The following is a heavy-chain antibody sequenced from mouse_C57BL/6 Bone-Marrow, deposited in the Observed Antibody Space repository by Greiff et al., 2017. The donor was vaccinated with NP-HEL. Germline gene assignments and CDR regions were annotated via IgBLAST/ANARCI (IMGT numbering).Heavy chain of an antibody. D-gene: IGHD1-1*01. J-gene: IGHJ3*01. CDR1: GYSITSGYY. V-gene: IGHV3-6*01. CDR2: ISYDGSN. Sequence: EVKLMESGPGLVKPSQSLSLTCSVTGYSITSGYYWNWIRQFPGNKLEWMGYISYDGSNNYNPSLKNRISITRDTSKNQFFLKLNSVTTEDTATYYCARDTYYYGSRFAYWGQGTLVTVSA. CDR3: ARDTYYYGSRFAY.